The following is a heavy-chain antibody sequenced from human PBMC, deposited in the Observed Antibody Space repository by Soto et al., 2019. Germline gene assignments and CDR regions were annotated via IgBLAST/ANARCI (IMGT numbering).Heavy chain of an antibody. J-gene: IGHJ4*02. V-gene: IGHV3-21*01. D-gene: IGHD3-22*01. CDR2: ISSSSSYI. Sequence: GGSLRLSCAASGFTFSSYSMNWVRQAPGKGLEWVSSISSSSSYIYYADSVKGRFTISRDNAKNSLYLQMNSLRAEDTAVYYCARASYYYDSSGYPYFDSWGQGTLVTVSS. CDR3: ARASYYYDSSGYPYFDS. CDR1: GFTFSSYS.